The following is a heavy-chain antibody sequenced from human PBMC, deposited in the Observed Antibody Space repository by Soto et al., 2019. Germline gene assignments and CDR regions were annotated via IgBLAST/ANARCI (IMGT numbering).Heavy chain of an antibody. D-gene: IGHD3-22*01. J-gene: IGHJ4*02. CDR2: IIPVYGTT. CDR1: GGTFSSYA. Sequence: SVKVSCKASGGTFSSYAFSWVRQAPGQGLDWMGGIIPVYGTTIYAQKFQGRVTITADESTSTAYMELSSLKSEDTAVYYCARQIYDSDTGPNFQYYFDSWGQGTPVTVSS. CDR3: ARQIYDSDTGPNFQYYFDS. V-gene: IGHV1-69*13.